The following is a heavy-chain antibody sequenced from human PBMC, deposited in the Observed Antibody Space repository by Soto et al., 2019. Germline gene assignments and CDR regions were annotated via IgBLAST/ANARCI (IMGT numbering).Heavy chain of an antibody. CDR3: ATQPYYYDSSGYFHFDY. V-gene: IGHV4-30-2*01. J-gene: IGHJ4*02. CDR1: GGSISSGGYS. Sequence: SETLSLTCAVSGGSISSGGYSWSWIRQPPGKGLEWIGYIYHSGSTYYNPSLKSRVTISVDRSKNQFSLKLSSVTAADTAVYYCATQPYYYDSSGYFHFDYWGQGTLVTVSS. CDR2: IYHSGST. D-gene: IGHD3-22*01.